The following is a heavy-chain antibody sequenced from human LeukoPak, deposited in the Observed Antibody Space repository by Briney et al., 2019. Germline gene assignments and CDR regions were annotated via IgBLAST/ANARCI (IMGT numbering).Heavy chain of an antibody. V-gene: IGHV3-66*01. CDR1: EFSVGSNY. Sequence: GGSLRLSCAASEFSVGSNYMTWVRQAPGKGLEWVSLIYSGGSTYYADSVKGRFTISRDNSKNTLYLQMNSLRAEDTAVYYCARAHGRFSGWLNYYFDYWGQGTLVTVSS. J-gene: IGHJ4*02. D-gene: IGHD6-19*01. CDR3: ARAHGRFSGWLNYYFDY. CDR2: IYSGGST.